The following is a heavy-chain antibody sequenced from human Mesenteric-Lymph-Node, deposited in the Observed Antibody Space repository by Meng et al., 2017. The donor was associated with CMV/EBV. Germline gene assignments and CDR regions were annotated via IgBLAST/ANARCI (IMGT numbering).Heavy chain of an antibody. D-gene: IGHD2/OR15-2a*01. Sequence: GESLKISCAASGFIFSTYTMNWVRQAPGKGLEWVSSISPSSSYIYYTDSVKGRFTISRDNAKNSLYLQMNSLTAEDTAVYYCARDRTTVSDYHYYYGMDVWGQGTTVTVSS. CDR3: ARDRTTVSDYHYYYGMDV. CDR2: ISPSSSYI. V-gene: IGHV3-21*01. J-gene: IGHJ6*02. CDR1: GFIFSTYT.